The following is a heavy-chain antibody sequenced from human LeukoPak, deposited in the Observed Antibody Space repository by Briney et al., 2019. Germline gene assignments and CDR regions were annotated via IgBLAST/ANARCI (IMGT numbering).Heavy chain of an antibody. V-gene: IGHV4-59*08. J-gene: IGHJ5*02. CDR3: ARGRVYSSSWYWFDP. Sequence: SETLSLTCAVSGGSIRSYYWSWIRHPPRKGREGIGYIYYSWSTNYSPSLKSRVTISVDTSKNQFPLNLSSVTAADSAVYYCARGRVYSSSWYWFDPWGQGTLVTVSS. CDR1: GGSIRSYY. CDR2: IYYSWST. D-gene: IGHD6-13*01.